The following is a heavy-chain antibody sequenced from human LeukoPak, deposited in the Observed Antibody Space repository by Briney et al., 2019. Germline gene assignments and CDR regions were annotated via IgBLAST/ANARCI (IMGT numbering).Heavy chain of an antibody. J-gene: IGHJ4*02. D-gene: IGHD4-23*01. CDR1: GFTFRNYW. CDR3: AANGGPFDF. V-gene: IGHV3-7*05. Sequence: GGSLRLSCAASGFTFRNYWMSWVRQAPGKGLEFVANIKQERSEKYYVDSVKGRFTISRDNAKNSLYLQMNGLRAEDTAVYYCAANGGPFDFWGQGTLVTVSA. CDR2: IKQERSEK.